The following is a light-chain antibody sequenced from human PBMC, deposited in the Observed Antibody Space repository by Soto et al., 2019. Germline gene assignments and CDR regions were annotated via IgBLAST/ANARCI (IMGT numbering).Light chain of an antibody. V-gene: IGKV1-5*03. Sequence: DIQMTQSPSTLPAAVGDRVTITCRASQTVNNWLAWYQQKPGEAPKVLIYKTSTLESGVPSRFSGSGSGTEFALTISCLQPDDFATYYYQQYSSYSVYSFGQGTKVEIK. CDR2: KTS. CDR3: QQYSSYSVYS. CDR1: QTVNNW. J-gene: IGKJ2*01.